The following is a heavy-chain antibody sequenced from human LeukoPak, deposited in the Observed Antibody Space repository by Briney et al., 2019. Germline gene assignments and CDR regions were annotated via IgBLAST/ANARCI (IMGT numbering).Heavy chain of an antibody. CDR2: TYYRSTWYN. Sequence: SQTLSLTCAISGDSVSSNSVTWNWIRQSPSRGLEWLGRTYYRSTWYNDYAVSVRGRITGNTDKSKNQFSLHLNSVTPEDTAVYYCARRLTQYDCFDPWGQGILVTVSS. J-gene: IGHJ5*02. CDR1: GDSVSSNSVT. D-gene: IGHD2-2*01. CDR3: ARRLTQYDCFDP. V-gene: IGHV6-1*01.